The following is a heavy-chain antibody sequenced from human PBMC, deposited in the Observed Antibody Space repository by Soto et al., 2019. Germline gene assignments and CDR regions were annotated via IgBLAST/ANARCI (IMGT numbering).Heavy chain of an antibody. CDR2: IYYSGST. CDR1: GGSISSYY. V-gene: IGHV4-59*01. CDR3: AREVLGYCSSTSCNPRDWFDP. D-gene: IGHD2-2*01. J-gene: IGHJ5*02. Sequence: SETLSLTCTVSGGSISSYYWSWIRQPPGKGLEWIGYIYYSGSTNYNPSPKSRVTISVDTSKNQFSLKLSSVTAADTAVYYCAREVLGYCSSTSCNPRDWFDPWGQGTLVTVSS.